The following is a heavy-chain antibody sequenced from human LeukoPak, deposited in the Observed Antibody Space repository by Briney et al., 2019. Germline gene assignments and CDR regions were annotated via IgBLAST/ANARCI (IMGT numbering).Heavy chain of an antibody. CDR1: GYSFTSYW. CDR2: IYPGDSET. D-gene: IGHD1-26*01. Sequence: GEALKLYCKGSGYSFTSYWIGWVRQMPGKGLEWMGIIYPGDSETSYSPPFPGQVTISADKSISTACLQWSSLKASDTAMYYCARPDPSGNSDSWGQGTLVTVSS. V-gene: IGHV5-51*01. CDR3: ARPDPSGNSDS. J-gene: IGHJ4*02.